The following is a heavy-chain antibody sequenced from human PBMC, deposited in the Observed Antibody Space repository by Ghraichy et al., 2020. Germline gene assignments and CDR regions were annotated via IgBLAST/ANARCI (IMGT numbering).Heavy chain of an antibody. Sequence: SQTLSLTCTVSGGSISSSSYYWGWIRPPPGKGLEWIGSIYYSGSTYYNPSLKSRVTISVDTSKNQFSLKLSSVTAADTAVYYCARDAPPVLLWFGGFDYWGQGTLVTVSS. J-gene: IGHJ4*02. CDR1: GGSISSSSYY. V-gene: IGHV4-39*07. D-gene: IGHD3-10*01. CDR2: IYYSGST. CDR3: ARDAPPVLLWFGGFDY.